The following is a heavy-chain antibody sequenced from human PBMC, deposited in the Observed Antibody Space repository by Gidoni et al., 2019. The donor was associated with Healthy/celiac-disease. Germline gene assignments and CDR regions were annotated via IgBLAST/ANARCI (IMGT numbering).Heavy chain of an antibody. CDR2: IYPGDSDT. CDR1: GYSFTSYW. J-gene: IGHJ6*02. D-gene: IGHD2-2*02. V-gene: IGHV5-51*01. Sequence: EVQLVQSGAEVKKPGESLKISCKGSGYSFTSYWIGWVRQMPGKGLEWMGIIYPGDSDTRYSPSFQGQVTISADKSISTAYLQWSSLKASDTAMYYCARHGPRRYCSSTSCYRGFNYYYGMDVWGQGTTVTVSS. CDR3: ARHGPRRYCSSTSCYRGFNYYYGMDV.